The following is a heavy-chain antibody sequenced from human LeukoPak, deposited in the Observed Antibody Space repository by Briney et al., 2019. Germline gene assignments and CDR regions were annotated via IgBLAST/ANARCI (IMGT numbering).Heavy chain of an antibody. CDR3: ARGDYCSGGSCYSDGSHNWSDP. Sequence: SQTLSLTCAISGDSVSSNSAAWNWISQSPSRGLEWLGTTYYRSKWYNDYAVSVKSRITINPDTSKNQFSLQLNSVTPEDTAVYYCARGDYCSGGSCYSDGSHNWSDPWGQGTLVTVSS. CDR1: GDSVSSNSAA. V-gene: IGHV6-1*01. D-gene: IGHD2-15*01. J-gene: IGHJ5*02. CDR2: TYYRSKWYN.